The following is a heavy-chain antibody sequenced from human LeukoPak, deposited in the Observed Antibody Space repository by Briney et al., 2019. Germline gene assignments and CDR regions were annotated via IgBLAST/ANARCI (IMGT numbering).Heavy chain of an antibody. J-gene: IGHJ4*02. CDR3: AKDLEQGSGYYHVEYYFDY. V-gene: IGHV3-21*04. CDR2: ITSSGTYI. D-gene: IGHD3-22*01. Sequence: PGGSLRLSCATSGFTFNNYNMNWVRQAPGRALEWVSSITSSGTYIFYADSVKGRFTISRDNSKNTLYLQMNSLRAEDTAVYYCAKDLEQGSGYYHVEYYFDYWGQGTLVTVSS. CDR1: GFTFNNYN.